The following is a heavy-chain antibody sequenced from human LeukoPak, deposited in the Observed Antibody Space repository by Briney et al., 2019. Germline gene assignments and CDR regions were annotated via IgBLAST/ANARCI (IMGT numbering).Heavy chain of an antibody. Sequence: ASVKVSCKVSGYTLTELSMHWVRRAPGKGLEWMGGFDPEDGETIYAQKFQGRVTMTEDTSTDTAYMELSSLRSEDTAVYYCATVPRGYYDSSGYPYGMDVWGQGTTVTVSS. V-gene: IGHV1-24*01. CDR1: GYTLTELS. CDR2: FDPEDGET. CDR3: ATVPRGYYDSSGYPYGMDV. D-gene: IGHD3-22*01. J-gene: IGHJ6*02.